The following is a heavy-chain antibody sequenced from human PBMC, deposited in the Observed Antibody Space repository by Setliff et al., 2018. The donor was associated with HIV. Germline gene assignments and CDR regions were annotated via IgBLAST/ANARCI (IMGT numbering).Heavy chain of an antibody. D-gene: IGHD3-22*01. Sequence: TSETLSLTCTVSGDSLSDYYWSWIRQSPGKGLEWIGYIYYSGSSSYKPSLKSRVTMSIDTPRNEFSLRLSSVTAADTAVYYCAGGAFDTSDYYSNSYYFYIDVWGKGTTVTVSS. V-gene: IGHV4-59*01. J-gene: IGHJ6*03. CDR2: IYYSGSS. CDR1: GDSLSDYY. CDR3: AGGAFDTSDYYSNSYYFYIDV.